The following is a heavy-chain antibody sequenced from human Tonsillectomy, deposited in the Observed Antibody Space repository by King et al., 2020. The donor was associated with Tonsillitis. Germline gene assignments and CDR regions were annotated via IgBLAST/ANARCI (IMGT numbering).Heavy chain of an antibody. J-gene: IGHJ6*02. CDR2: IYPGDSDT. Sequence: QLVQSGAEVKKPGESLKISCKGSGYSFTSYWIGWVRQMPGKGLEWMGIIYPGDSDTRYSPSFQGQVTISADKSISTAYLQWSSLKASETAMYYCARKPYYYDSSGSSYYYYGMDVWGQGTTLTVSS. CDR3: ARKPYYYDSSGSSYYYYGMDV. D-gene: IGHD3-22*01. V-gene: IGHV5-51*01. CDR1: GYSFTSYW.